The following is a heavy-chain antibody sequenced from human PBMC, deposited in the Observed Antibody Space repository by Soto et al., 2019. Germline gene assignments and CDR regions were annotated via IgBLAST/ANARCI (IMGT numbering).Heavy chain of an antibody. CDR1: GGSISSGGYY. J-gene: IGHJ4*02. CDR3: ARTVYDYVWGSYRPRGIFDY. V-gene: IGHV4-31*03. Sequence: SETLSLTCTVSGGSISSGGYYWSWIRQHPGKGLEWIGYIYYSGSTYYNPSLKSRVTISVDTSKNQFSLKLSSVTAADTAVYYCARTVYDYVWGSYRPRGIFDYWGQGTLVTV. CDR2: IYYSGST. D-gene: IGHD3-16*02.